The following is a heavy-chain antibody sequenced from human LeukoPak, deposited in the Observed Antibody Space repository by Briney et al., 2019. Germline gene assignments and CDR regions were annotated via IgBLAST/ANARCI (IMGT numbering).Heavy chain of an antibody. V-gene: IGHV1-46*01. CDR3: AREDGSGSYYKYYYYGMDV. CDR1: GYTFTSYY. Sequence: ASVKVSCKASGYTFTSYYMHWVRQAPGQGLEWMGIFNPSGGSTSYAQKFQGRVTMTRDTSTSTVYMELSSLRSEDTAVYYCAREDGSGSYYKYYYYGMDVWGQGTTVTVSS. CDR2: FNPSGGST. D-gene: IGHD3-10*01. J-gene: IGHJ6*02.